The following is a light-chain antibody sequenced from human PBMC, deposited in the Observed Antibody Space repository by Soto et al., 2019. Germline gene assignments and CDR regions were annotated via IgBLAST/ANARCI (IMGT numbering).Light chain of an antibody. CDR3: QQYETFSGT. J-gene: IGKJ1*01. V-gene: IGKV1-5*01. CDR1: QSVSGW. CDR2: DAS. Sequence: DIHMTHSPSTLSASLGDTVTVTFRASQSVSGWLAWYQQKPGEAPKLLIYDASALPRGVPSRFSGSGSGTKFTLTIASLQPDDFATYYCQQYETFSGTFGPGTKVDIK.